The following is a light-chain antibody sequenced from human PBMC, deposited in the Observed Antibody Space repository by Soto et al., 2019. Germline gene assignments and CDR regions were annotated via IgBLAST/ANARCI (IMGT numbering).Light chain of an antibody. Sequence: DIQMTQSPSTLSASVGDRVIITCRASQSTSSRLAWYQQKPGQAPKLLIYKASSLESWVPSRFSGSESGNEFTLASSNLQPYDSATDYFQHYYSYPYTFGQGTKLEIK. J-gene: IGKJ2*01. CDR2: KAS. CDR1: QSTSSR. V-gene: IGKV1-5*03. CDR3: QHYYSYPYT.